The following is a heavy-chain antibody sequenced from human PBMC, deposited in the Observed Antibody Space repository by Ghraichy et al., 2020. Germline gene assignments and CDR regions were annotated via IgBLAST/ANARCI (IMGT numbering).Heavy chain of an antibody. Sequence: GGSLRLSCAASGFSFRNFAMSWVRQAPGKGLEWVSGIRGSGSSTYYADSVKGRFTISRDNSKNTLYLQMNSLRVEDTAVYFCAKDRLVIKPHYFDNWGQGTLVTVSS. J-gene: IGHJ4*02. CDR3: AKDRLVIKPHYFDN. CDR1: GFSFRNFA. D-gene: IGHD2/OR15-2a*01. V-gene: IGHV3-23*01. CDR2: IRGSGSST.